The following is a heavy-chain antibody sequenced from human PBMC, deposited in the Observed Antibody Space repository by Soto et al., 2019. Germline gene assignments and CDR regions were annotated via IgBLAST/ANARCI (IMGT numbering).Heavy chain of an antibody. CDR1: RGSISSGGYS. J-gene: IGHJ5*01. CDR3: ARDNTGSLDS. CDR2: IYHTGST. V-gene: IGHV4-30-2*01. Sequence: PSETLSLTCAVSRGSISSGGYSWSWIRQPPGKGLEWVGFIYHTGSTYYNPSLENRVTISVDRSKEHLYLGLTSVTAADTAVYYCARDNTGSLDSWGQGTLVTVSS. D-gene: IGHD3-10*01.